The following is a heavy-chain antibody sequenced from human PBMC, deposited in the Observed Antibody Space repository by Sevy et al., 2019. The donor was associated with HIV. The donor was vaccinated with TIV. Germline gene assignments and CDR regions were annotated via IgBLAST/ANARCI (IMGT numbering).Heavy chain of an antibody. V-gene: IGHV3-49*03. Sequence: GGSLRLSCTASGFTFGDYAMSWFRQAPGKGLEWVGFIRSKAYGGTTEYAASVKGRFTISREDSKSIAYLQMNSLKTEDTAVYYCTRDYSSSWYPTTRPNVNAFDIWGQGTMVTVSS. CDR3: TRDYSSSWYPTTRPNVNAFDI. CDR1: GFTFGDYA. D-gene: IGHD6-13*01. J-gene: IGHJ3*02. CDR2: IRSKAYGGTT.